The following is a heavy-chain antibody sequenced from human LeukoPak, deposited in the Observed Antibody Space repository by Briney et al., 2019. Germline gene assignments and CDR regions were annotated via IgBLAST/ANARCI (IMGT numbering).Heavy chain of an antibody. CDR1: GYTFTSYY. CDR3: ARDISSTAVVKMGSFDY. J-gene: IGHJ4*02. V-gene: IGHV1-46*01. CDR2: INPSGGST. Sequence: ASVKVSCKASGYTFTSYYMHWVRQAPGQGLEWMGIINPSGGSTSYAQKFQGRVTMTRDTSTSTIYMELSSLRSEDTAVYYCARDISSTAVVKMGSFDYWGQGTLVAVSS. D-gene: IGHD5-18*01.